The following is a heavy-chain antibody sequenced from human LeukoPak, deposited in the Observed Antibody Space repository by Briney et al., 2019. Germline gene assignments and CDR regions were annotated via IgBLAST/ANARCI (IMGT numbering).Heavy chain of an antibody. CDR3: AREGSSPFMFDY. V-gene: IGHV3-23*01. D-gene: IGHD6-6*01. CDR1: GFTFSSYA. J-gene: IGHJ4*02. Sequence: GGSLRVYCAASGFTFSSYAMSWVRQAPGKGLEWVSAISGSGGSTYYADSVKGRFTISRDNAKNSLYLQMNSLRAEDTALYHCAREGSSPFMFDYWGQGTLVTVSS. CDR2: ISGSGGST.